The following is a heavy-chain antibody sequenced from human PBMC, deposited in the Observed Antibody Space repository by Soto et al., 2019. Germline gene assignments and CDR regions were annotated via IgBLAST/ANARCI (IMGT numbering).Heavy chain of an antibody. V-gene: IGHV1-46*01. CDR2: INPSGGST. D-gene: IGHD3-3*01. J-gene: IGHJ6*02. CDR1: GYTFTSYY. CDR3: ARVLGFWSGYYRGYYYYVMDV. Sequence: GASVKVSCKASGYTFTSYYMHGVRQSPAQGLEWMGIINPSGGSTSYAQKFQGRVTMTRDTSTSTVYIELSSLRSEDTAVYYCARVLGFWSGYYRGYYYYVMDVWGQGTTVTVSS.